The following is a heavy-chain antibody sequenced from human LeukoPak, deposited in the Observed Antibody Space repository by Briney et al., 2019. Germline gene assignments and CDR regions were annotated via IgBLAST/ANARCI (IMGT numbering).Heavy chain of an antibody. CDR1: GGSISSGGYY. Sequence: SETLSLTCTVSGGSISSGGYYWTWRRQHPGKGLEWIGYIYYSGSTYYNPSRKSRVTISVNTSRNQFSLMLSSVTAADTPVYYFAMMSEFHCFDPWGQGTLVTVSS. J-gene: IGHJ5*02. D-gene: IGHD3-10*01. CDR2: IYYSGST. CDR3: AMMSEFHCFDP. V-gene: IGHV4-31*03.